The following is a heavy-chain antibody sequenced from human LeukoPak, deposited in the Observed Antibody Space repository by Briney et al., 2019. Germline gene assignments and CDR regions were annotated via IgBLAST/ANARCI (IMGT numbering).Heavy chain of an antibody. V-gene: IGHV4-38-2*01. D-gene: IGHD6-19*01. CDR1: GYSISSGYY. J-gene: IGHJ4*02. CDR3: ARRGYIAVAGTVDY. CDR2: INHSGST. Sequence: SETLSLTCAVSGYSISSGYYWGWIRQPPGKGLEWIGEINHSGSTNYNPSLKSRVTISVDTSKNQFSLKLSSVTAADTAVYYCARRGYIAVAGTVDYWGQGTLVTVSS.